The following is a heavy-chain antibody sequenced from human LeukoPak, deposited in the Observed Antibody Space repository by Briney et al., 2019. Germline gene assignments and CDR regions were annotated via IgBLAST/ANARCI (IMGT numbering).Heavy chain of an antibody. D-gene: IGHD2-15*01. CDR3: ATAGGSYYSGWEFDS. V-gene: IGHV4-59*01. J-gene: IGHJ4*02. CDR2: ILYTGNT. Sequence: SETLSLTCTVSGDSISTYYWSWIRQSPEKGLEWIGYILYTGNTHYNPSLKSRVTISIDTSKKQFSLNLSSVTAADTAVYYCATAGGSYYSGWEFDSWGQGTLVTVSS. CDR1: GDSISTYY.